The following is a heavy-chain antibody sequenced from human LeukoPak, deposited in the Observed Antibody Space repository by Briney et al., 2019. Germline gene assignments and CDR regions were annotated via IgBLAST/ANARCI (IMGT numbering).Heavy chain of an antibody. CDR3: ARSIAVAGCDY. CDR2: IYPGDSDT. V-gene: IGHV5-51*01. Sequence: GESLNISCQGSEYSFTSYWIGWVRQLHGKGLEWMGIIYPGDSDTSYSPSFQGQATISADKSISTAYLQWSSLKASDTAMYYYARSIAVAGCDYWGQGTLVTVSS. J-gene: IGHJ4*02. D-gene: IGHD6-19*01. CDR1: EYSFTSYW.